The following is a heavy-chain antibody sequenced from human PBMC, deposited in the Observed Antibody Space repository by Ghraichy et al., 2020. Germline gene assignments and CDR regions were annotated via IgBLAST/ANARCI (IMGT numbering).Heavy chain of an antibody. J-gene: IGHJ4*02. Sequence: GGSLTLSCSVSGFTFSSHWMSWVRQAPGKGLEWVASINDDGRQKYYVDSVMGRFTISRDNAEKSLHLQMSSLRADDTAVYYCTRDPGPNGSGWYYFDFWGQGTLVTVSS. CDR2: INDDGRQK. CDR1: GFTFSSHW. V-gene: IGHV3-7*03. CDR3: TRDPGPNGSGWYYFDF. D-gene: IGHD6-19*01.